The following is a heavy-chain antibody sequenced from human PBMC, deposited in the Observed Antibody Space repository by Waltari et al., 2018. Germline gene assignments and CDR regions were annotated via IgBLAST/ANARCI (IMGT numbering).Heavy chain of an antibody. CDR2: IIPIFGTA. D-gene: IGHD3-16*02. CDR3: ARVRRITFGGVIAFPFDY. CDR1: GGTFSSYA. V-gene: IGHV1-69*01. J-gene: IGHJ4*02. Sequence: QVQLVQSGAEVKTPGSSVKVSCKASGGTFSSYAISWVRQAPGQGLEWMGGIIPIFGTANYAQKFQGRVTITADESTSTAYMELSSLRSEDTAVYYCARVRRITFGGVIAFPFDYWGQGTLVTVSS.